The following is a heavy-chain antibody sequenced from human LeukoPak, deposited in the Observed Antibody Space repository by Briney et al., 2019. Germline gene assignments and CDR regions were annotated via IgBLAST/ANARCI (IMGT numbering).Heavy chain of an antibody. J-gene: IGHJ1*01. V-gene: IGHV1-18*01. D-gene: IGHD6-19*01. CDR2: ISVYIGNT. CDR1: GYIFTTYG. CDR3: ARDGYSSGWYPEYFQH. Sequence: ASVKVSCKASGYIFTTYGISWVRQAPGQGLEWMGWISVYIGNTKYAQNFQGRVTMTTDTSTTTAYVELRGLRSDDTAVYYCARDGYSSGWYPEYFQHWGQGTLVTVSS.